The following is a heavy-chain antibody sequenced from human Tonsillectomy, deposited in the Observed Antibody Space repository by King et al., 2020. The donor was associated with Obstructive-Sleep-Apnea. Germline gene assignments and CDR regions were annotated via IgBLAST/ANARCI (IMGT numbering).Heavy chain of an antibody. D-gene: IGHD6-13*01. V-gene: IGHV3-21*01. CDR2: ISASSSYI. CDR1: GFTFRTYS. Sequence: VQLVESGGGLVKPGGSLRLSCAASGFTFRTYSMNWVRQAPGKGLEWVSSISASSSYIYYADSVKGRFTISRDNAKDSLYLQMNSLRAEDTAVYYCASPLFSVSAARGYWGQGTLVTVSS. CDR3: ASPLFSVSAARGY. J-gene: IGHJ4*02.